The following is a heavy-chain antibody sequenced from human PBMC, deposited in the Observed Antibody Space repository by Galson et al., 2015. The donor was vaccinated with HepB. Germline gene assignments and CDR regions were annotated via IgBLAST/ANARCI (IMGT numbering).Heavy chain of an antibody. CDR1: GYTFSHNA. J-gene: IGHJ6*02. Sequence: QSGAEVKKPGASVKVSCKASGYTFSHNAVNWVRQAPGEGLEWMGWINTNTGNPTYAQDFTGRFVFSLDTSVSTAYLEINSLKAEDTAVYYCARDEGSGRFLDVWGQGTTVTVSS. D-gene: IGHD3-3*01. CDR2: INTNTGNP. V-gene: IGHV7-4-1*02. CDR3: ARDEGSGRFLDV.